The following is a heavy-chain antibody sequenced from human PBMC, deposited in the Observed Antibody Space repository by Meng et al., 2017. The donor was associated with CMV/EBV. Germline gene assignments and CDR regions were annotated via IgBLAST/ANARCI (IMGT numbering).Heavy chain of an antibody. CDR2: INPSGGST. CDR1: GYTVTSYY. J-gene: IGHJ5*02. D-gene: IGHD6-6*01. CDR3: AREEGIAARSDWFDP. V-gene: IGHV1-46*01. Sequence: VQLVQAGAEVKEPAATVKVSCKASGYTVTSYYMHWVRQVPGQGLEWMGIINPSGGSTSYAQKFQGSVTMTRDTSTSTVYMELSSLRSEDTAVYYCAREEGIAARSDWFDPWGQGTLVTVSS.